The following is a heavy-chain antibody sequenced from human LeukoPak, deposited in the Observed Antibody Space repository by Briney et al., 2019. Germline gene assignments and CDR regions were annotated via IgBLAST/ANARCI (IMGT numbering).Heavy chain of an antibody. V-gene: IGHV3-48*01. CDR1: GFTFSSYS. D-gene: IGHD1-26*01. Sequence: GGSLRLSCAASGFTFSSYSMNWVRQAPGKGLEWVSYISRSGTIIYYADSVKGRFTISRDNAKNSLYLQLNSLRAEDTAVYYCARSLVVGATYPYHWGQGTLVTVSS. CDR2: ISRSGTII. CDR3: ARSLVVGATYPYH. J-gene: IGHJ5*02.